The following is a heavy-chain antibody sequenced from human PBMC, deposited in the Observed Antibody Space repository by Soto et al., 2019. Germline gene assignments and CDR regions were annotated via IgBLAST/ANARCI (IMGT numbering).Heavy chain of an antibody. CDR2: IVPIFGTT. CDR1: GGTFSNYA. J-gene: IGHJ6*02. CDR3: ARVESVAGLYNYHGLDV. D-gene: IGHD6-19*01. V-gene: IGHV1-69*12. Sequence: QVQLVQSGAEVKKPGSSVKVSCKVSGGTFSNYAIDWVRLAPGHGLEWMGGIVPIFGTTYYTQKFQGRATIFADDSTTTADLEMSSLRSEDTAIYYCARVESVAGLYNYHGLDVWGQGTAVTVSS.